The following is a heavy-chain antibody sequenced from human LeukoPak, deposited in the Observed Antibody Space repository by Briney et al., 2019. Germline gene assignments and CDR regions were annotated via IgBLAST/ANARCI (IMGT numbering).Heavy chain of an antibody. D-gene: IGHD3-10*01. CDR3: ARKVLLWFGEQD. CDR2: ISGSGGST. CDR1: GFTFSSYG. V-gene: IGHV3-23*01. J-gene: IGHJ4*02. Sequence: PGGTLRLSCAASGFTFSSYGMSWVRQAPGKGLEWVSAISGSGGSTYYADSVKGRFTISRDNSKNTLYLQMNSLRAEDTAVYYCARKVLLWFGEQDWGQGTLVTVSS.